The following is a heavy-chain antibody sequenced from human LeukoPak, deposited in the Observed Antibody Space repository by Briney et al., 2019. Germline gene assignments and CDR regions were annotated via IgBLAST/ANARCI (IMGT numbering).Heavy chain of an antibody. CDR1: GGSFSGYY. Sequence: SETLSLTCAVYGGSFSGYYWSWIRQPPGKGLEWIGEIYHSGSTNYNPSLKSRVTISVDTSKNQFSLKLSSVTAADTAVYYCAWTIVGATIVDDYWGQGTLVTVSS. D-gene: IGHD1-26*01. V-gene: IGHV4-34*01. J-gene: IGHJ4*02. CDR3: AWTIVGATIVDDY. CDR2: IYHSGST.